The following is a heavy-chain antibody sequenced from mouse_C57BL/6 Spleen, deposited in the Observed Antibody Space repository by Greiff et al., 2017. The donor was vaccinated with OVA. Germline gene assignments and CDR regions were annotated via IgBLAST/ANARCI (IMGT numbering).Heavy chain of an antibody. J-gene: IGHJ2*01. D-gene: IGHD1-1*01. CDR3: ARRYGRGYFDY. V-gene: IGHV1-61*01. CDR1: GYTFTSYW. Sequence: QVQLQQPGAELVRPGSSVKLSCKASGYTFTSYWMDWVKQRPGQGLEWIGNIYPSDSETHYNQKFKDKATLTVDKSSSTAYMQLSSLTSEDSAVYYCARRYGRGYFDYWGQGTTLTVSS. CDR2: IYPSDSET.